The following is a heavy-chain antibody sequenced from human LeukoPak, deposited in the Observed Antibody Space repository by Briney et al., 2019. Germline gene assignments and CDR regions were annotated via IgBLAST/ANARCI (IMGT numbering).Heavy chain of an antibody. D-gene: IGHD3-22*01. J-gene: IGHJ4*02. CDR2: INPNSGGT. V-gene: IGHV1-2*06. Sequence: ASVKVSCKASGYTFTGYYIHWVRQAPGQGLEWMGRINPNSGGTNYAQKFQGRVTMTRDTSISTAYMELSRLRSDDTAVYYCARDYDSSTYYWGFGYWGQGILVTVSS. CDR1: GYTFTGYY. CDR3: ARDYDSSTYYWGFGY.